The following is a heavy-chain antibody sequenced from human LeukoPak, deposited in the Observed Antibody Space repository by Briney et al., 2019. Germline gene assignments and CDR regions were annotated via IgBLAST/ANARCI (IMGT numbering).Heavy chain of an antibody. V-gene: IGHV4-38-2*01. CDR1: GYSISSGYY. Sequence: SETLSLTCAVSGYSISSGYYWGWIRQPPGKGLEWIGSIYHSGSTYYNPSLKSRVTISVDTSKNQFSLKLSSVTAADTAVYYCARAASIAVAAHFDYWGQGTLVTASS. CDR3: ARAASIAVAAHFDY. CDR2: IYHSGST. D-gene: IGHD6-19*01. J-gene: IGHJ4*02.